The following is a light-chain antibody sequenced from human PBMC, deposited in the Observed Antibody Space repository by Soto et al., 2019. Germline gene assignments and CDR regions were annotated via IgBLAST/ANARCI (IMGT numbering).Light chain of an antibody. V-gene: IGKV1-5*03. CDR2: KAS. CDR3: QQYSSYRT. J-gene: IGKJ1*01. Sequence: DIQMTQSPSTLPASVGDRVTITCRASQSISTWLAWYQQKPGKAPNLLIYKASYLASGVPSRFSGGGSGTEFTLTISSLQPDDFATYYCQQYSSYRTFGQGTKVEIK. CDR1: QSISTW.